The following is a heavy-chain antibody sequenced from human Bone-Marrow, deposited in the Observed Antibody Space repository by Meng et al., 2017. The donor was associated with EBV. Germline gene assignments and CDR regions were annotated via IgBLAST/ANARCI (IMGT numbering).Heavy chain of an antibody. CDR1: GGSFSGYY. J-gene: IGHJ4*02. CDR2: INHSGST. Sequence: QVPLQQWGAGLLKPSATLALTCAVYGGSFSGYYWSWIRQPPGKGLEWIGEINHSGSTNYNSSLKSRVTISVDTSKNQFSLKLSSVTAADTAVYYCARFRKQQLFFRYYFDYWGQGTLVTVSS. V-gene: IGHV4-34*01. CDR3: ARFRKQQLFFRYYFDY. D-gene: IGHD6-13*01.